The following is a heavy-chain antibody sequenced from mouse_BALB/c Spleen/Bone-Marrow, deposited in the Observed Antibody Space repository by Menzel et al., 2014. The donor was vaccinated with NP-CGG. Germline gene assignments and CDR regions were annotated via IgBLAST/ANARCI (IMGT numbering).Heavy chain of an antibody. J-gene: IGHJ4*01. D-gene: IGHD6-5*01. CDR1: GDTCTSHV. V-gene: IGHV1-14*01. CDR2: INPYNDGS. CDR3: TRPAYNYAMHY. Sequence: VHLKQAGPELVKPGGRVRMSCKASGDTCTSHVMHWVEQKPGQGLDWIGYINPYNDGSKYNEKFKGKATLNSDKSSSTAYMELSRLTSEHDALSYRTRPAYNYAMHYSDQEASIHNSS.